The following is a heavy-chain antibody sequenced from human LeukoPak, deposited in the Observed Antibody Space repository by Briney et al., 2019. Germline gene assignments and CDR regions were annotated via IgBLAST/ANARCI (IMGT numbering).Heavy chain of an antibody. CDR3: ARRSCSSTNCYIVYFDY. CDR2: IYYSGST. V-gene: IGHV4-59*08. Sequence: PSETLSLTCTVSGGSISTYYWSWIRQPPGKGLEWIGSIYYSGSTTYNPSPKSRVTISVDTSKNQFSLKLSSVTAADTAVYYCARRSCSSTNCYIVYFDYWGQGTLVTVSS. D-gene: IGHD2-2*02. CDR1: GGSISTYY. J-gene: IGHJ4*02.